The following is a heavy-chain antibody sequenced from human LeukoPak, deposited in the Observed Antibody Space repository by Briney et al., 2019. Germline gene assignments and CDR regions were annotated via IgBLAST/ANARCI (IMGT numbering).Heavy chain of an antibody. CDR2: ISGSAEKT. J-gene: IGHJ4*02. CDR1: GFAFSSHA. V-gene: IGHV3-23*01. CDR3: ARDRVGATDYFDY. Sequence: GGSLRLSCAASGFAFSSHAMTWVRQAPGKGLEWVSSISGSAEKTYYADSVKGRFTISRDNSKNTLYLQMNSLRAEDTAVYYCARDRVGATDYFDYWGQGTLVTVSS. D-gene: IGHD1-26*01.